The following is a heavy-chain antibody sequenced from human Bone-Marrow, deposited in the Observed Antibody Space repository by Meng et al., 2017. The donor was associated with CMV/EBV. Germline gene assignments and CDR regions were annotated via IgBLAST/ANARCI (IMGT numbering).Heavy chain of an antibody. J-gene: IGHJ4*02. V-gene: IGHV3-30*04. D-gene: IGHD7-27*01. CDR1: GFTFSSYA. CDR3: ARDRNWGLEWPYFDY. Sequence: GESLKISCAASGFTFSSYAMHWVRQAPGKGLEWVAVISYDGSNKYYADSVKGRFTISRDNSKNTLYLQMNSLRAEDTAVYYCARDRNWGLEWPYFDYWGQGSLVTVSS. CDR2: ISYDGSNK.